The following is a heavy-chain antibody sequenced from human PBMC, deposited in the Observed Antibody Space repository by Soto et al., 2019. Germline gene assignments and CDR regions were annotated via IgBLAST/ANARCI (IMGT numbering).Heavy chain of an antibody. CDR3: ARRLKTTVSALGY. D-gene: IGHD4-4*01. Sequence: GGSLRLSCTASGLTFTSYAIHWVRQAPGKGLEWVSVISEDGGNKYFAESVRGRFLISRDNSKNTVYLQMNSLRPEDTAVYFCARRLKTTVSALGYCGQGTLVTVS. J-gene: IGHJ4*02. CDR2: ISEDGGNK. V-gene: IGHV3-30-3*01. CDR1: GLTFTSYA.